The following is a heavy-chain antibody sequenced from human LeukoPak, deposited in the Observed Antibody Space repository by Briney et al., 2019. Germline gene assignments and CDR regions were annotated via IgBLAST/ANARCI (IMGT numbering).Heavy chain of an antibody. CDR3: ARDRRSSGWYWFDP. V-gene: IGHV6-1*01. Sequence: ASQTLSLTCAISGDSVSSNSAAWNWIRQSPSRGLEWLGRTYYRSKWYNDYAVSVKGRITINPDTSKNQFSLQLNSVTPEDTAVYYCARDRRSSGWYWFDPWGQGTLVTVSS. CDR1: GDSVSSNSAA. D-gene: IGHD6-19*01. J-gene: IGHJ5*02. CDR2: TYYRSKWYN.